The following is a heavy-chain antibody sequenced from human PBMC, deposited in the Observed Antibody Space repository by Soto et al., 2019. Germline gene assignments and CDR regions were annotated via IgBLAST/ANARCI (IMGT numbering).Heavy chain of an antibody. D-gene: IGHD3-3*01. J-gene: IGHJ4*02. CDR2: INPNSGGT. CDR1: GYTFTGYY. V-gene: IGHV1-2*02. CDR3: AISYYDFWSGNSLNY. Sequence: ASVNVSCKASGYTFTGYYMHWVRQAPGQGLEWMGWINPNSGGTNYAQKFQGRVTMTRDTSISTAYMELSRLRSDDTAVYYCAISYYDFWSGNSLNYWGQGTLVTVSS.